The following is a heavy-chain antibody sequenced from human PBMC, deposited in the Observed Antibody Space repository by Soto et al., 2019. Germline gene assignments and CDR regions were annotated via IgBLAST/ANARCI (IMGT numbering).Heavy chain of an antibody. CDR2: ISGSGGST. D-gene: IGHD3-22*01. J-gene: IGHJ5*02. V-gene: IGHV3-23*01. CDR3: AKDRIRGYDSSGPASFDP. CDR1: GFTFSSYA. Sequence: GGSLRLSCAASGFTFSSYAMSWVRQAPGKGLEWVSAISGSGGSTYYADSVKGRFTISRVNSKNTLYLQMNSLRAEDTAVYYCAKDRIRGYDSSGPASFDPWGQGTLVTVSS.